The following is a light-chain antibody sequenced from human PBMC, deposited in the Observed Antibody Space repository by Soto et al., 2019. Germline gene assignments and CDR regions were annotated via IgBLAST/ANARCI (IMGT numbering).Light chain of an antibody. CDR3: QRYKTYPFT. CDR2: AAS. V-gene: IGKV1-16*02. Sequence: DIQMTQSPSSMSAAVGGTVTLTCRASQGINDYLAWFQQKPGKAPKSLIYAASSLQSGVPSKFSGSGYGTDITLTIASLEPEDVATDYCQRYKTYPFTLCGGNKVEIE. J-gene: IGKJ4*01. CDR1: QGINDY.